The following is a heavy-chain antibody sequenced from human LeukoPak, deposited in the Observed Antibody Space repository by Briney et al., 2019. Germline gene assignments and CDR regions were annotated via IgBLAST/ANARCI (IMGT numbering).Heavy chain of an antibody. Sequence: ASVQFSSKASGYTFTGYYMHWVRLAPGQGLEWMGWINPNSGGTNYAQKFQGRVTMTRNTSISTAYMELSRLRSDDTAVYYCARGGPYMDVWGKGTTVTVSS. CDR2: INPNSGGT. CDR3: ARGGPYMDV. V-gene: IGHV1-2*02. CDR1: GYTFTGYY. J-gene: IGHJ6*03.